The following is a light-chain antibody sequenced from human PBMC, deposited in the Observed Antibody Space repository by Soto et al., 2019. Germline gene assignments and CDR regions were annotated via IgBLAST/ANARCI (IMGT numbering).Light chain of an antibody. CDR1: QSISSW. CDR3: QQYDSFSIT. CDR2: KAS. J-gene: IGKJ5*01. Sequence: IPLTQSPSTLSATVGHSSTITCRASQSISSWLAWYQQKPGKAPKLRVYKASSLETGVPSRFSGSGSGTEFTLTISGLQPDDFATYYCQQYDSFSITFGQGTRLEIK. V-gene: IGKV1-5*03.